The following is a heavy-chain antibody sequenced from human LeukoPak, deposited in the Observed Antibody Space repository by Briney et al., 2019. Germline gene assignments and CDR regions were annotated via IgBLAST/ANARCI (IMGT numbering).Heavy chain of an antibody. D-gene: IGHD3-10*01. J-gene: IGHJ4*02. Sequence: GGSLRLSCVGFGFTFQNYEMSWVRQAPGQGLEWISYINNGGTTTYYADSGKVRFTISRYNSKTNLYLQMNSPRPENTAVYYCATASRINMIRAVSYYLDYWGRGTLVNVSS. CDR1: GFTFQNYE. V-gene: IGHV3-48*03. CDR3: ATASRINMIRAVSYYLDY. CDR2: INNGGTTT.